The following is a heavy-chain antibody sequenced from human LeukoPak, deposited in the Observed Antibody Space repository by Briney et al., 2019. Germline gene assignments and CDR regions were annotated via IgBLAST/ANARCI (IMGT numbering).Heavy chain of an antibody. J-gene: IGHJ6*02. CDR3: ARGLPNYYGMDV. V-gene: IGHV3-74*01. CDR1: GFTFSIYG. CDR2: IKGVGSST. Sequence: GGSLRLSCIASGFTFSIYGMHWVRQAPGKGLVWVSRIKGVGSSTNYADSVRGRFTISRDNAKNTVYLQMNSLRTEDTAVYYCARGLPNYYGMDVWGQGTTVTVSS.